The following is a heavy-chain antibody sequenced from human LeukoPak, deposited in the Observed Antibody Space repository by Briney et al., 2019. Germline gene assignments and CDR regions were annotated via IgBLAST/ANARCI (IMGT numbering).Heavy chain of an antibody. CDR3: ARDLIGRYTFDY. V-gene: IGHV3-30-3*01. J-gene: IGHJ4*02. D-gene: IGHD3-10*01. CDR1: GFTFSDYN. CDR2: MSPDGNKK. Sequence: PGRSLILSCAASGFTFSDYNMHWVRQAPGKGLDWVALMSPDGNKKYYADSVKGRFTISRDNSKNTVDLQLNSLRAEDTAVYYCARDLIGRYTFDYCGQRTVVTVSS.